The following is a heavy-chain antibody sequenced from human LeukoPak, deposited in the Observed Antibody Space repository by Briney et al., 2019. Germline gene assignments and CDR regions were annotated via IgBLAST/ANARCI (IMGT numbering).Heavy chain of an antibody. CDR2: ISISADMT. V-gene: IGHV3-23*01. D-gene: IGHD4/OR15-4a*01. Sequence: PGGSLRLSCEVSGFPFSSHAMSWVRQAPGRGLEWVSGISISADMTYYADSVQGRFIISRDNSKNKVNLQMDSLRVEDTAVYYCANEEVPNDYWGQGTLVSVSS. CDR3: ANEEVPNDY. J-gene: IGHJ4*02. CDR1: GFPFSSHA.